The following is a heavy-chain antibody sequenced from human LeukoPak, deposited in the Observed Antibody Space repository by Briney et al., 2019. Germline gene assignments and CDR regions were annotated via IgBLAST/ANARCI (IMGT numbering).Heavy chain of an antibody. V-gene: IGHV3-48*03. D-gene: IGHD2-2*01. Sequence: SGGSRSLLWVASGFTFSGYEMNWVRQAPGKAREWVSYNSPSGTNIYYADSVKGRFTISRDNAKNSLYLQMNSVRAEDTALYYCARDPRGYCSSTTCYYGLDVWGQGTTVTVSS. CDR2: NSPSGTNI. CDR3: ARDPRGYCSSTTCYYGLDV. J-gene: IGHJ6*02. CDR1: GFTFSGYE.